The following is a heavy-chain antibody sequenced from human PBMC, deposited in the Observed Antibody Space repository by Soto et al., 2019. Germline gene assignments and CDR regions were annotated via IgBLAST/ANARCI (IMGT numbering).Heavy chain of an antibody. Sequence: QVQLVQSGAEVKKPGSSVKVSCKASGGTLSNYAFTWVRQAPGQGLEWMGGIIPIFNTANYAQKFQGRVTITADDSTSTAYMEVNSLRSADTAIYYCARVRTTDYVANYNDGMDGWGQGTTVTVSS. J-gene: IGHJ6*02. CDR2: IIPIFNTA. D-gene: IGHD4-17*01. V-gene: IGHV1-69*01. CDR1: GGTLSNYA. CDR3: ARVRTTDYVANYNDGMDG.